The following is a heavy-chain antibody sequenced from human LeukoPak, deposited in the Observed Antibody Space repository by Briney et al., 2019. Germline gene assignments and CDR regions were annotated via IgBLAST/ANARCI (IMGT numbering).Heavy chain of an antibody. J-gene: IGHJ3*02. CDR3: ARGPQYSSSWFTRPHAFDI. D-gene: IGHD6-13*01. CDR1: GGTFSIYA. CDR2: IIPILGIA. Sequence: ASVRVSCKASGGTFSIYAISWVRQAPGQGLEWMGRIIPILGIANYAQKFQGRVTITADKSTSTAYMELSSLRSEDTAVYYCARGPQYSSSWFTRPHAFDIWGQGTMVTVSS. V-gene: IGHV1-69*04.